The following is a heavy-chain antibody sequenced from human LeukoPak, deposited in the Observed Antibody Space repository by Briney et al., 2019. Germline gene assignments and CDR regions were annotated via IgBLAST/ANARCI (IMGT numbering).Heavy chain of an antibody. CDR3: ARDLDGYNENYFDY. D-gene: IGHD5-24*01. CDR2: IWYDGSNK. CDR1: GFIFSSYG. J-gene: IGHJ4*02. Sequence: GRSLRLSCAASGFIFSSYGMHWVRQAPGKGLEWVAVIWYDGSNKYYADSVKGRFTISRDNSKNTLYLQMNSLRAEDTAVYYCARDLDGYNENYFDYWGQGTLVTVSS. V-gene: IGHV3-33*01.